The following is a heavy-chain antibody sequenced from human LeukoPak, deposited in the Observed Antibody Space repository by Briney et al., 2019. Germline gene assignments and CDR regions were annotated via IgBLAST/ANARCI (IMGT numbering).Heavy chain of an antibody. Sequence: SETLSLTCAVSGGSLSPYYWTWIRQPPGKGLEWIGYIYHTGTTRYNPSLNSRVTISVETSKNQFSLRLNSVTAADTAIYYCARLDSGDHGNIPHWGQGTLVTVSS. CDR3: ARLDSGDHGNIPH. J-gene: IGHJ1*01. CDR1: GGSLSPYY. D-gene: IGHD1-26*01. V-gene: IGHV4-59*08. CDR2: IYHTGTT.